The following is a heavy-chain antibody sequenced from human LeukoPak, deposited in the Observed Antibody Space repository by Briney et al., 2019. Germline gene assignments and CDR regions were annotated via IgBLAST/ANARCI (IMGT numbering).Heavy chain of an antibody. CDR1: NGSISSYY. CDR3: ARGDRAVAAACGWFDP. J-gene: IGHJ5*02. Sequence: SETLSLTCTVSNGSISSYYWSWIRQPAGKGLEWIGRIHVGGSNNYNPSLKSRGTMSVHTPTNQFSLKLRSVPAADTPIYFCARGDRAVAAACGWFDPWGQGPLVTVSS. CDR2: IHVGGSN. D-gene: IGHD6-19*01. V-gene: IGHV4-4*07.